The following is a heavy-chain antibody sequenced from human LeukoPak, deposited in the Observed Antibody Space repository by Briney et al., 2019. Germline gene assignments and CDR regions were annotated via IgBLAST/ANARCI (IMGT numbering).Heavy chain of an antibody. CDR2: IGGSNGIT. CDR1: KFTFNSYA. CDR3: ARNENSGWGYFDY. D-gene: IGHD5-12*01. V-gene: IGHV3-23*01. J-gene: IGHJ4*02. Sequence: GGSLRLSCAASKFTFNSYAMSWVRQAPGKGLEWVSVIGGSNGITFYVGSVKGRFTISRDNSKDTLYLQMNSLRAEDTAVYYCARNENSGWGYFDYWGQGTLVTVSS.